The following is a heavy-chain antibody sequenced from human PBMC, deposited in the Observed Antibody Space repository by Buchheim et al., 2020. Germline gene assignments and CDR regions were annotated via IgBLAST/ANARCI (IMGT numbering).Heavy chain of an antibody. J-gene: IGHJ5*02. CDR2: IKQDGSEK. CDR1: GFTSSGFW. CDR3: ARYRQRDWFDA. V-gene: IGHV3-7*01. Sequence: EVQLVESGGGLVQPGGSLRLSCVASGFTSSGFWMSWVRQAPGKGLEWVANIKQDGSEKDYVDSVRGRFTISRDNAKTSLYLQMNSLRAEDTAVYYCARYRQRDWFDAWGQGTL. D-gene: IGHD1-26*01.